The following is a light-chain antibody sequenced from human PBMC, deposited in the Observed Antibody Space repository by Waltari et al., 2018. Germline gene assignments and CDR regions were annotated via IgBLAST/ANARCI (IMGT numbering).Light chain of an antibody. CDR3: QQSYTVAFT. CDR1: ESITNS. V-gene: IGKV1-39*01. Sequence: DIQMTQSPSSLSASVGTGVSITCRASESITNSLNWYQQKPGKAPKLLIHTASSLQSGVPSRFSGRGSGTEFTLTISGLQPGDVATYYCQQSYTVAFTFGPGTKLE. CDR2: TAS. J-gene: IGKJ2*01.